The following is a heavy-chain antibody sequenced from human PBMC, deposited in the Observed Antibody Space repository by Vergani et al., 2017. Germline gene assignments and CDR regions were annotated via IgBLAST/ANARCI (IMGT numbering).Heavy chain of an antibody. J-gene: IGHJ6*02. D-gene: IGHD6-19*01. Sequence: QVQLVQSGAEVKKPGASVKVSCNVSGYTLTELSMHWVRQAPGKGLGWMGGFDPEDGETIYAQKFQGRVTMTEDTSTDTAYMELSSLRSEDTAVYYCAVGGWYVGYYYYGMDVWGQGTTVTVSS. CDR3: AVGGWYVGYYYYGMDV. CDR1: GYTLTELS. V-gene: IGHV1-24*01. CDR2: FDPEDGET.